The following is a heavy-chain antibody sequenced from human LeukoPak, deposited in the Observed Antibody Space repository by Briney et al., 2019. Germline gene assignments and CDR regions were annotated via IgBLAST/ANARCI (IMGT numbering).Heavy chain of an antibody. J-gene: IGHJ4*02. CDR3: ARALGYCSSASCYYFDN. V-gene: IGHV3-48*01. D-gene: IGHD2-2*01. CDR1: GFTFSSYS. CDR2: ISIRSSTI. Sequence: PGGSLRLSCAASGFTFSSYSMNWVRQPPGKGLEWVAYISIRSSTIYYADSVKGRFTISRDNAKNSLYLQMNSLRAEDTAVYYWARALGYCSSASCYYFDNWGQGTLVTVSS.